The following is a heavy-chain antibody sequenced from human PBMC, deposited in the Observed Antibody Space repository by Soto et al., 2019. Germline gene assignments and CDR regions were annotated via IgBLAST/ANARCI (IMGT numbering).Heavy chain of an antibody. Sequence: PSETLSLTCTVSGGSISSSSYYWGWIRQPPGKGLEWIGSIYYSGSTYYNPSLKSRVTISVDTSKNQFSLKLSSVTAADTAVYYCAIGVVGNYETGVLLWFGELLYYFDYWGQGTLVTVSS. CDR1: GGSISSSSYY. CDR3: AIGVVGNYETGVLLWFGELLYYFDY. D-gene: IGHD3-10*01. V-gene: IGHV4-39*01. CDR2: IYYSGST. J-gene: IGHJ4*02.